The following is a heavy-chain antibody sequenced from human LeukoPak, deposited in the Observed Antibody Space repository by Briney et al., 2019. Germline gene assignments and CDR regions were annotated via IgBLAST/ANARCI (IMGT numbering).Heavy chain of an antibody. V-gene: IGHV1-8*01. D-gene: IGHD1-26*01. CDR3: ARVIVGAEYYFDY. CDR1: GYTFTSYD. J-gene: IGHJ4*02. Sequence: GASVKVSCKASGYTFTSYDINWVRQATGQGLEWMGWMNPNSGNTGYAQKFQGRVTMTRNTSISTAYMELSSLRSEDPAVYYCARVIVGAEYYFDYWGQGTLVTVSS. CDR2: MNPNSGNT.